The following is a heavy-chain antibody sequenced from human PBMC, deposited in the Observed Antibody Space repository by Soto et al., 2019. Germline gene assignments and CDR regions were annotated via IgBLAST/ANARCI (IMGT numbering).Heavy chain of an antibody. V-gene: IGHV1-69*06. CDR1: GGTLSSYA. Sequence: ASVKVSCKASGGTLSSYAISWVRQAPGQGLEWMGGIIPIFGTANYAQKFQGRVTITADKSTSTAYMELSSLRSEDTAVYYCARAPYSSGWRDAFDIWGQGTMVTVSS. D-gene: IGHD6-19*01. CDR3: ARAPYSSGWRDAFDI. CDR2: IIPIFGTA. J-gene: IGHJ3*02.